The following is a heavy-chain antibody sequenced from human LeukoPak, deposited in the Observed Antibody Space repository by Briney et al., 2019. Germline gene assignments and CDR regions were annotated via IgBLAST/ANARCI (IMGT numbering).Heavy chain of an antibody. J-gene: IGHJ4*02. D-gene: IGHD6-13*01. CDR1: GGSISSSSYY. Sequence: SETLSLTCTVSGGSISSSSYYWGWIRQPPGKGLEWIGSIYYSGSTYYNPSLKSRVTISVDTSKNQFSLELSSVTAADTAVYFCARAARAGDKRFDYWGQGTLVTVSS. CDR3: ARAARAGDKRFDY. CDR2: IYYSGST. V-gene: IGHV4-39*01.